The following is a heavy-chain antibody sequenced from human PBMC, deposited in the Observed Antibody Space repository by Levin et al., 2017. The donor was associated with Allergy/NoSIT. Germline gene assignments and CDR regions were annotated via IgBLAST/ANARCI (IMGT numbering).Heavy chain of an antibody. CDR1: GFTFSSYA. Sequence: AGGSLRLSCAASGFTFSSYAMSWVRQAPGKGLEWVSAISGSGDTTYYADSVKGRFTISGDNSKNTLYLQMNSLRAEDTAIYYCAKEGWELPYWYFDLWGRGTLVTVSS. CDR2: ISGSGDTT. V-gene: IGHV3-23*01. D-gene: IGHD2-15*01. CDR3: AKEGWELPYWYFDL. J-gene: IGHJ2*01.